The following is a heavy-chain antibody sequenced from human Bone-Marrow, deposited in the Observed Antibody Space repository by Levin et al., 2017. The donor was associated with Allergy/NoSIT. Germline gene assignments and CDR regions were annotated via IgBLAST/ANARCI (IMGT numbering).Heavy chain of an antibody. V-gene: IGHV4-39*01. CDR1: GGSISSSSYY. Sequence: GSLRLSCTVSGGSISSSSYYWGWIRQPPGKGLEWIGSIYYTGDTYYNPSLKSRVTISVDTSKNQFSLRLSSVTAADTAVYYCVRRYTTRVDYWGQGTLVTVSS. CDR2: IYYTGDT. J-gene: IGHJ4*02. D-gene: IGHD1-14*01. CDR3: VRRYTTRVDY.